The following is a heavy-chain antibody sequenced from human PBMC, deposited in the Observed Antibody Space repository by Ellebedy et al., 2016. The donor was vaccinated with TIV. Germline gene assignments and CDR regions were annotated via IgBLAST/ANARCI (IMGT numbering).Heavy chain of an antibody. V-gene: IGHV3-7*04. Sequence: PGGSLRLSCAASGFTFHNYWMNWVRQAPGKGLEWVANIKRDGSEKYYVDSVKGRFTISRDNTNNSLYLQMNSLRAEDTAVYYCARVGLGYSSSWYYYGMDVWGQGTTVTVSS. CDR1: GFTFHNYW. J-gene: IGHJ6*02. CDR2: IKRDGSEK. CDR3: ARVGLGYSSSWYYYGMDV. D-gene: IGHD6-13*01.